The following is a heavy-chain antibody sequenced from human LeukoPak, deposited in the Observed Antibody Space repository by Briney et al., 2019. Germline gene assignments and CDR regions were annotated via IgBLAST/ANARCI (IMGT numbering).Heavy chain of an antibody. J-gene: IGHJ4*02. Sequence: ASVKVSCKVSGYTLTELSMHWVRQATGQGLEWMGWMNPNSGNTGYAQKFQGRVTMTRNTSISTAYMELSSLRSEDTAVYYCARVGRFDYWGQGTLVTVSS. V-gene: IGHV1-8*01. CDR2: MNPNSGNT. D-gene: IGHD3-10*01. CDR3: ARVGRFDY. CDR1: GYTLTELS.